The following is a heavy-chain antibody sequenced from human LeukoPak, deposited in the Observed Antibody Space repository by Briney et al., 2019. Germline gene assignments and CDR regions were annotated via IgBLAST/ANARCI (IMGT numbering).Heavy chain of an antibody. CDR1: GGSISSYY. Sequence: SETLSLTCTVSGGSISSYYWNWIRQPPGNGLEWIGYIYYSGSTNYNPSLKSRVTISLDTSKNQFSLRLTSVTAADTAVYYCARHDGVVTANDYWGQGTLVTVSS. D-gene: IGHD2-21*02. J-gene: IGHJ4*02. V-gene: IGHV4-59*08. CDR3: ARHDGVVTANDY. CDR2: IYYSGST.